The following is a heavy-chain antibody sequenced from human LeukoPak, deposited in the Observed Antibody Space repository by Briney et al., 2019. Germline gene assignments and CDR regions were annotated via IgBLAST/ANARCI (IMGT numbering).Heavy chain of an antibody. CDR3: AKNLNGGNRYYFDY. D-gene: IGHD7-27*01. V-gene: IGHV3-23*01. CDR2: ISGSGRNT. J-gene: IGHJ4*02. Sequence: GGTLRLSCAASGFTFSSYAMTWVRQAPGKGLEWVSAISGSGRNTYYADSVKGRFTISRDNSKNTLYLQMNSLRAEDTAVYYCAKNLNGGNRYYFDYWGQGTLATVSS. CDR1: GFTFSSYA.